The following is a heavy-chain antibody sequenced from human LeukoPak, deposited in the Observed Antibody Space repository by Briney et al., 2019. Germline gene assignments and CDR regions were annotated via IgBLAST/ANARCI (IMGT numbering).Heavy chain of an antibody. J-gene: IGHJ5*02. CDR2: IYSGGST. V-gene: IGHV3-53*01. CDR3: ARVMSSGWSNWFDP. CDR1: GFTVSSNY. D-gene: IGHD6-19*01. Sequence: GGSLRLSCAASGFTVSSNYMSWVRQAPGKGLEWVSVIYSGGSTYYADSVKGRFTISRDNSKNTLYLQMNGLRAEDTAVYYCARVMSSGWSNWFDPWGQGTLVTVSS.